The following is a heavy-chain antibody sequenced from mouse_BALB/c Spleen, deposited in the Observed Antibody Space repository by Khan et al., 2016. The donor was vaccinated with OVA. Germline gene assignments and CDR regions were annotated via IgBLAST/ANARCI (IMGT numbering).Heavy chain of an antibody. CDR2: IDPENGNT. V-gene: IGHV14-1*02. J-gene: IGHJ4*01. D-gene: IGHD2-4*01. CDR3: ARRDYEAMDY. CDR1: GFNINDYY. Sequence: VRLQQSGAELVRPGALVKLSCKASGFNINDYYIHWVKQRPEQGLEWIGWIDPENGNTIYDPKFQGKASMTADTSSNTAYLQLSSLTSEDTAVYYCARRDYEAMDYWGQGTSVTVSS.